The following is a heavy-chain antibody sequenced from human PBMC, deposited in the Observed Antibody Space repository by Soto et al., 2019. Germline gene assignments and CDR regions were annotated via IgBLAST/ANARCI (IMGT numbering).Heavy chain of an antibody. V-gene: IGHV3-30*03. D-gene: IGHD6-13*01. J-gene: IGHJ4*02. CDR3: ARKGYGGRWSLDY. CDR1: GFTFSSYG. CDR2: ISYDGNRK. Sequence: QVQLVESGGGVVQPGRSLRLSCAASGFTFSSYGMHWARQAPGEGLEWVAVISYDGNRKYYADSVKGRFTISRDFSKNTVDLHMSSLRVEDTAVYFCARKGYGGRWSLDYWGQGILVTVSS.